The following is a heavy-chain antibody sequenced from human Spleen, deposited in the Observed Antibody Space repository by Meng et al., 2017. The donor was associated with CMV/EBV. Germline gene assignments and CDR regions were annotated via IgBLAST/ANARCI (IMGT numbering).Heavy chain of an antibody. CDR3: AKESSDFAVEDY. D-gene: IGHD6-19*01. CDR1: GFTFSSYG. CDR2: IRYDGSNK. V-gene: IGHV3-30*02. Sequence: GESLKISCAASGFTFSSYGMHWVRQAPGKGLEWVAFIRYDGSNKYYADSVKGRFTISRDNSKNTLDLQMNSLRVEDTAIYYCAKESSDFAVEDYWGQGTLVTVSS. J-gene: IGHJ4*02.